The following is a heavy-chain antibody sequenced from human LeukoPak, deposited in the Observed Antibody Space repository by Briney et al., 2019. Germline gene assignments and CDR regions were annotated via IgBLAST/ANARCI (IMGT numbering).Heavy chain of an antibody. Sequence: PSETLSLTCTVSGDSISNYYWSWIRQPAGKGLEWIGRIYTSGSTNYNPSLKSRVTMSVDTSKNQFSLKLSSVTAADTAVYYCTRGLAAAGRSIPVNYYYYYYMDVWGKGTTVTVSS. CDR3: TRGLAAAGRSIPVNYYYYYYMDV. J-gene: IGHJ6*03. CDR1: GDSISNYY. D-gene: IGHD6-13*01. V-gene: IGHV4-4*07. CDR2: IYTSGST.